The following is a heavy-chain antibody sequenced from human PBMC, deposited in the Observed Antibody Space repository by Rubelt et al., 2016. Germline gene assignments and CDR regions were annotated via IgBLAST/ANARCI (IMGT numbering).Heavy chain of an antibody. Sequence: QAQLVQSGAEMKKPGASVKVSCKASGYTFTSYDINWVRQAAGQGLEWMGKMNPNSGNTDYAQKFQGRVTMTRNTSISTAYMELSSLRSDDTAVYYCTPITFTRGSYQFWGQGTLVTVSS. J-gene: IGHJ4*02. D-gene: IGHD3-16*02. CDR3: TPITFTRGSYQF. CDR1: GYTFTSYD. V-gene: IGHV1-8*01. CDR2: MNPNSGNT.